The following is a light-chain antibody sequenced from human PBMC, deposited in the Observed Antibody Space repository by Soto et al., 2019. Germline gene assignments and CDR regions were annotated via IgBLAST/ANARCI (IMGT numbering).Light chain of an antibody. CDR3: QSYDSYTVV. V-gene: IGLV2-14*01. Sequence: QSALTQPASLSGSPGQSITISCTGTSSDIGAYDYVSWFQQHPGKAPKLMISEVNNRPSGVSNRFSGSKSGNTAYLTISGLQVEDEADYYCQSYDSYTVVFGGGTKLTVL. CDR1: SSDIGAYDY. J-gene: IGLJ2*01. CDR2: EVN.